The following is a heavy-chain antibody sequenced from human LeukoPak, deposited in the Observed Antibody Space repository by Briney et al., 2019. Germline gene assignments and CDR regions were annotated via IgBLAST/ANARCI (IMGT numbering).Heavy chain of an antibody. CDR2: MYYSGST. Sequence: SETLSLTCTVSGGSISSSTYYWGWIRQPPGKGLEWIGSMYYSGSTYYNPSLKSRVSISGDTSKNQFSLELSSVTAADTAVYYCARRETGFSGSGTYFSDAFDIWGQGTMVTVSS. CDR1: GGSISSSTYY. CDR3: ARRETGFSGSGTYFSDAFDI. D-gene: IGHD3-10*01. J-gene: IGHJ3*02. V-gene: IGHV4-39*01.